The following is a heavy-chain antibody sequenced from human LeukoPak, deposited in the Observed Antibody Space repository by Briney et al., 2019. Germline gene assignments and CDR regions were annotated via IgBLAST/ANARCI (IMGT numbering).Heavy chain of an antibody. V-gene: IGHV4-59*12. CDR2: LHYTGST. CDR3: ARGTPSSSWLRRLHFDY. CDR1: GGSISRYY. J-gene: IGHJ4*02. D-gene: IGHD6-13*01. Sequence: SETLSLTCTVCGGSISRYYARCVRQPSARGLVCIGYLHYTGSTNYNPSLKSRVTISVETSKNQFSLKLSSVTAADTAVYYCARGTPSSSWLRRLHFDYWGQGTLVTVSS.